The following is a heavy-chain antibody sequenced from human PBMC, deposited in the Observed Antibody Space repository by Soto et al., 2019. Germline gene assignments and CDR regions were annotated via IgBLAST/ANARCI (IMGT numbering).Heavy chain of an antibody. D-gene: IGHD3-10*01. V-gene: IGHV1-69*02. CDR1: GDTFAFHS. CDR3: ATSYGSGYRAFDY. Sequence: QVQLVQSGAEVKRPGSSVKVSCKASGDTFAFHSINWVRQAPGLGLEWMGRINPILSMSKYAQRFQGRVTMTADKSKSTAYMVLSSLRSEDTAIYYCATSYGSGYRAFDYWGQGALVTVSS. J-gene: IGHJ4*02. CDR2: INPILSMS.